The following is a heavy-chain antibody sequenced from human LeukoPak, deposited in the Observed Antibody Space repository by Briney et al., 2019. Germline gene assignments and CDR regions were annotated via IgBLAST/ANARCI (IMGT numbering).Heavy chain of an antibody. J-gene: IGHJ6*02. CDR1: GFTFGSYA. Sequence: GGSLRLSCAASGFTFGSYAMSWVRQAPGKGLEWVSAISGSGDNTYYADSVRGRFTISRDNSKSTLYLQMNSLRAEDTAVYYCAKDVDGAGSGYLSGMDVWGQGTTVTVSS. D-gene: IGHD3-22*01. V-gene: IGHV3-23*01. CDR2: ISGSGDNT. CDR3: AKDVDGAGSGYLSGMDV.